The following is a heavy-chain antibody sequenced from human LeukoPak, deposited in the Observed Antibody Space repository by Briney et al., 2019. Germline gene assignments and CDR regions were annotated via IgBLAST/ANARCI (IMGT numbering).Heavy chain of an antibody. CDR3: AREADSSGYWYFDL. Sequence: PSETLSLTCTVSGGSISSYYWSWIRHPPGRGLGWIGYIYYTGSTTYNPSLKSRVTISVDTSKNQFSLKLSSVTTADTAVYYCAREADSSGYWYFDLWGRGTLVTVSS. J-gene: IGHJ2*01. CDR2: IYYTGST. CDR1: GGSISSYY. V-gene: IGHV4-59*01. D-gene: IGHD3-22*01.